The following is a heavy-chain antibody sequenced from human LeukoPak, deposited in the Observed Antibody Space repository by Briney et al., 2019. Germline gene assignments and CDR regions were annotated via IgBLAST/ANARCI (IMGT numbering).Heavy chain of an antibody. CDR2: IYYSGRT. CDR3: AGTRDGYNHY. J-gene: IGHJ4*02. CDR1: GGSVSSYY. D-gene: IGHD5-24*01. V-gene: IGHV4-59*08. Sequence: PSETLSLTCTVSGGSVSSYYWSWIRQPPGKGLEWIGYIYYSGRTNYNPSLKSRVTISVDTSKNQFSLKLSSVTAADTAVYYCAGTRDGYNHYWGQGTLVTVSS.